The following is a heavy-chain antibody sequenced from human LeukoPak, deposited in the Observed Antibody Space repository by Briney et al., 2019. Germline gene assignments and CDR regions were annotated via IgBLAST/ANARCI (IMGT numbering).Heavy chain of an antibody. CDR1: GYTFTSYG. J-gene: IGHJ3*02. Sequence: ASVKVSCKASGYTFTSYGISWVRQAPGQGLEWMGWINPHSGGTNFAQKFQGRVTMTRDTSISTAYMELSRLRSDDTAVYYCARDNSTSIVATIDAFDIWGQGTMVTVSS. V-gene: IGHV1-2*02. CDR3: ARDNSTSIVATIDAFDI. CDR2: INPHSGGT. D-gene: IGHD5-12*01.